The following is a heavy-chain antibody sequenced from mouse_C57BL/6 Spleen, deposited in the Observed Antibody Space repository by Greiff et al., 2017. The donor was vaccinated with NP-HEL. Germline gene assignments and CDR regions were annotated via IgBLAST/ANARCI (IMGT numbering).Heavy chain of an antibody. CDR3: TRRGYYTFFAY. Sequence: VKLVESGAELVRPGASVTLSCKASGYTFTDYEMHWVKQTPVHGLEWIGAIDPETGGTAYNQKFKGKAILTADKSSSTAYMELRSLTSEDSAVYYCTRRGYYTFFAYWGQGTLVTVSA. V-gene: IGHV1-15*01. J-gene: IGHJ3*01. CDR1: GYTFTDYE. CDR2: IDPETGGT. D-gene: IGHD2-12*01.